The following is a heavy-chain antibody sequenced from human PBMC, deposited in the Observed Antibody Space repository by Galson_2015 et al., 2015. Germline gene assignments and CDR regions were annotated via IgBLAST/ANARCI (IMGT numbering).Heavy chain of an antibody. Sequence: PALVKPTQTLTLTCTVSGFSLSTRDVGVGWIRQPPGKALEWLALIFWNDDKRYSPSLKSRLTITKDTSKNQVVFTMTNIDPVDTATYYCAHTSTRWRSEYWGQGTLVTVSS. CDR2: IFWNDDK. D-gene: IGHD4-23*01. J-gene: IGHJ4*02. CDR3: AHTSTRWRSEY. CDR1: GFSLSTRDVG. V-gene: IGHV2-5*01.